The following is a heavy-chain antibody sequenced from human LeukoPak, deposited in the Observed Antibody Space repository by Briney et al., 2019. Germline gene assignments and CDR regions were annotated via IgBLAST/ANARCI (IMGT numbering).Heavy chain of an antibody. Sequence: GGSLRLSCAASGFTFSSYAMSWVRQAPGTGLEWVSAITGSGYNTYYTDSVKGRFTISRDNSKNTLYLQMNSLRAEDTAVYYCAKKMSTTNCREFDYWGQRTLVTVSS. V-gene: IGHV3-23*01. CDR2: ITGSGYNT. CDR3: AKKMSTTNCREFDY. D-gene: IGHD2-2*01. CDR1: GFTFSSYA. J-gene: IGHJ4*02.